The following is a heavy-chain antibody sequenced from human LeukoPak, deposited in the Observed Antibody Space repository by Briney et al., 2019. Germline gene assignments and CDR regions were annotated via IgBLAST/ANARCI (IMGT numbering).Heavy chain of an antibody. Sequence: GGSLRLSCAASEFTFSNYWMPWVRQAPGQGLEWVANIKQDGSQTYYVDSVKGRFTISRDNAKNSLYLQMNSLRPEDTAVYYCARARGLGDYYFYYGMDVWGQGTTVTVSS. J-gene: IGHJ6*02. V-gene: IGHV3-7*01. D-gene: IGHD3/OR15-3a*01. CDR1: EFTFSNYW. CDR3: ARARGLGDYYFYYGMDV. CDR2: IKQDGSQT.